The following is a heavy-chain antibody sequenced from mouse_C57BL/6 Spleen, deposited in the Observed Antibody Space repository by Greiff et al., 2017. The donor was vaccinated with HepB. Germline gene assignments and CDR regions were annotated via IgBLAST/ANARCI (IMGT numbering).Heavy chain of an antibody. D-gene: IGHD3-2*02. Sequence: EVQLVESGGDLVKPGGSLKLSCAASGFTFSSYGMSWVRQTPDKRLEWVATISSGGSYTYYPDSVKGRFTISRDNAKNPLYLQMSSLKSEDTAMYYCARQKDSSGYYFDYWGQGTTLTVSS. CDR1: GFTFSSYG. V-gene: IGHV5-6*01. J-gene: IGHJ2*01. CDR2: ISSGGSYT. CDR3: ARQKDSSGYYFDY.